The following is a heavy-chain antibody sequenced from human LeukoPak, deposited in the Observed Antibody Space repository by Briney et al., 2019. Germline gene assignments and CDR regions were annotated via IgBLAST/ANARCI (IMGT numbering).Heavy chain of an antibody. J-gene: IGHJ3*02. CDR3: ARGSGDSSGYYYFNEGAFDI. Sequence: GGSLRLSCAASGFTFSSYSMNWVRQAPGKGLEWVSSISSSSSYIYYADSVKGRFTISRDNAKNSLYLQMNSLRAEDTAVHYCARGSGDSSGYYYFNEGAFDIWGQGTMVTVSS. CDR2: ISSSSSYI. CDR1: GFTFSSYS. D-gene: IGHD3-22*01. V-gene: IGHV3-21*01.